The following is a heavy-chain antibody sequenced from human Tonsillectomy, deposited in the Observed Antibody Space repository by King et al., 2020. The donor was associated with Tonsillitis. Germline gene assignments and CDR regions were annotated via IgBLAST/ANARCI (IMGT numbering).Heavy chain of an antibody. Sequence: VQLVESGGGLVQPGGSLRLSCAASGFTFSSYWMIWVRQAPGKGLEGVANIKQDGGGKYYADSVKGRFTISRDNAKNSLYLQMNSLRAEDTAVYYCARDQADYYDFWGGYEADEYFQHWGQGTLVTVSS. CDR1: GFTFSSYW. CDR2: IKQDGGGK. CDR3: ARDQADYYDFWGGYEADEYFQH. D-gene: IGHD3-3*01. J-gene: IGHJ1*01. V-gene: IGHV3-7*03.